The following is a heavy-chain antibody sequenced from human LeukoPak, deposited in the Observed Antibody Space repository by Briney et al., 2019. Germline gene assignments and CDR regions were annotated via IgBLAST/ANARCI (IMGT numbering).Heavy chain of an antibody. D-gene: IGHD6-19*01. Sequence: GASVKVSCKASGYTFTGYYMHWVRQAPGQGLEWMGWMNPNSGNTGYAQKFQGRVTMTRNTSISTAYMELSSLRSEDTAVYYCARGLSSGWYVYYYGMDVWGQGTTVTVSS. V-gene: IGHV1-8*02. J-gene: IGHJ6*02. CDR1: GYTFTGYY. CDR3: ARGLSSGWYVYYYGMDV. CDR2: MNPNSGNT.